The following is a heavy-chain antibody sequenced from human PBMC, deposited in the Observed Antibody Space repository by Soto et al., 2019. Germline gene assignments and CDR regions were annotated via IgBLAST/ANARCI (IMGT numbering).Heavy chain of an antibody. V-gene: IGHV1-69*12. CDR2: IIPIFGTA. D-gene: IGHD2-15*01. CDR3: AREVRGGGSCCYFDY. J-gene: IGHJ4*02. Sequence: QVQLVQSGAEVKKPGSSVKVSCKASGGTFSSYAISWVRQAPGQGLEWMGGIIPIFGTANYAQKFQGRVTITADESTSTADMELSSLRAEDTAVYYCAREVRGGGSCCYFDYWGQGTLVTVSS. CDR1: GGTFSSYA.